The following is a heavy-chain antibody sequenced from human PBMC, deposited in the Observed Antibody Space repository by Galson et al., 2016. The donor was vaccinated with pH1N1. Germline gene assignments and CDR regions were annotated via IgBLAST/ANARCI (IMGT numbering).Heavy chain of an antibody. Sequence: SVKVSCKASGYSFIGYYMHWVRQAPGQGLEWMGWIHPESGDTKYAQKFQGRVTMATDTSTNTAYMELRNLTSDDTAVYYCARDVRISLWLPDFWGQGTLITVSS. CDR3: ARDVRISLWLPDF. D-gene: IGHD5-18*01. CDR1: GYSFIGYY. J-gene: IGHJ4*02. V-gene: IGHV1-2*02. CDR2: IHPESGDT.